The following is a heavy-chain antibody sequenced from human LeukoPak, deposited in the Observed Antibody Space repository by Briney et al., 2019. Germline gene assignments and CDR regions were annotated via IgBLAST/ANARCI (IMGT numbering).Heavy chain of an antibody. D-gene: IGHD3-22*01. CDR1: GFTFDDYA. V-gene: IGHV3-43*02. Sequence: GGSLRLSCAPSGFTFDDYAMHWVRQAPGKGLEWVSLISGDGGSTYYADSVKGRFTISRDNSKNSLYLQMNSLRTEDTALYYCAKAANSYYYDQFDYWGQGTLVTVSS. CDR2: ISGDGGST. CDR3: AKAANSYYYDQFDY. J-gene: IGHJ4*02.